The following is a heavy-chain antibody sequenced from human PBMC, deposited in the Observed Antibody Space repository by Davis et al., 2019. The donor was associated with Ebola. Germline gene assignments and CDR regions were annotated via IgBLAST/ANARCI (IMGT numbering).Heavy chain of an antibody. CDR2: ISGSGGST. J-gene: IGHJ6*04. CDR1: GFTFSSYA. CDR3: ARSGLSFGVVKYHYGMDA. D-gene: IGHD3-3*01. Sequence: GESLKISCAASGFTFSSYAMSWVRQAPGTGLAWVSAISGSGGSTYYADSVKGRFTISRDNSKNTLYLQMNSLRAEDTAVYYCARSGLSFGVVKYHYGMDAWGKGTTVTVSS. V-gene: IGHV3-23*01.